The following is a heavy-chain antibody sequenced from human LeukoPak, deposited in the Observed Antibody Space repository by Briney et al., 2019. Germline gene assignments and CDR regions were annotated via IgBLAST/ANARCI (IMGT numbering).Heavy chain of an antibody. D-gene: IGHD6-19*01. J-gene: IGHJ4*02. CDR3: ARGAVAGTEGFDY. V-gene: IGHV4-30-4*01. CDR1: GGSISSGDYY. Sequence: PSQTLSLTCTVSGGSISSGDYYWGWIRQPPGKGLEWIGEINHSGSTNYNPSLKSRVTISVDTSKNQFSLKLSSVTAADTAVYYCARGAVAGTEGFDYWGQGTLVTVSS. CDR2: INHSGST.